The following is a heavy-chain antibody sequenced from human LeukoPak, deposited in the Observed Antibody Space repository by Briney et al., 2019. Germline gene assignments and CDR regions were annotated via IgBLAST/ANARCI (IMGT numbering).Heavy chain of an antibody. D-gene: IGHD6-13*01. CDR1: GYRFTIYW. V-gene: IGHV5-51*01. Sequence: HGESLKISCKGSGYRFTIYWIGWVRQMPGKGLEWMGIIYPGDSYTRYSPSLQGQVTISADKSISTAYLQWRSLKASDTAMYYCARPAARIVPHDAFDIWGEGTMVTVCS. CDR2: IYPGDSYT. CDR3: ARPAARIVPHDAFDI. J-gene: IGHJ3*02.